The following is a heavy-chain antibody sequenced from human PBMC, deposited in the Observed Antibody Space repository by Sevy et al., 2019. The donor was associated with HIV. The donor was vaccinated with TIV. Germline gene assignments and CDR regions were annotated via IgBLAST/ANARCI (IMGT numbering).Heavy chain of an antibody. J-gene: IGHJ4*02. Sequence: GGSLRLSCLVSGFTFSSSWMMWARQAPGKGLERVANIKADGSESYYVDTVKGRFTISRDNAKNSLFLQMNGLRAEDTAVYYGAGVIVAVAGGNDYFDYWGQGILVTVSS. CDR2: IKADGSES. V-gene: IGHV3-7*01. D-gene: IGHD2-2*01. CDR3: AGVIVAVAGGNDYFDY. CDR1: GFTFSSSW.